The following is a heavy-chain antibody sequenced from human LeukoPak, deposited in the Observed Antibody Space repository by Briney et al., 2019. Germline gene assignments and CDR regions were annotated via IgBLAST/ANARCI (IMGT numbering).Heavy chain of an antibody. D-gene: IGHD1-7*01. V-gene: IGHV4-59*01. J-gene: IGHJ4*02. Sequence: SETLSLTCTVSGGSISSYYWSWIRQPPGKGLEWIGYIYYSGSTKYNPSLKSRVTISVDASKTQFSLKLNSVTAADTAVYYCARGSRELYYFDYWGQGTLVAVSS. CDR1: GGSISSYY. CDR2: IYYSGST. CDR3: ARGSRELYYFDY.